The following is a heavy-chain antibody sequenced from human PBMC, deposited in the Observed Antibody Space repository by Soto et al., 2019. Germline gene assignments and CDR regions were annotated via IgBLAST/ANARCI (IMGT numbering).Heavy chain of an antibody. Sequence: LRLSFAASGFTFSSYGMHWVRQAPGKGLEWVAVISYDGSNKYYADSVKGRFTISRDNSKNTLYLQMNSLRAEDTAVYYCAKESPWEPDDFDIWGQGTMVTVSS. D-gene: IGHD1-26*01. V-gene: IGHV3-30*18. J-gene: IGHJ3*02. CDR3: AKESPWEPDDFDI. CDR2: ISYDGSNK. CDR1: GFTFSSYG.